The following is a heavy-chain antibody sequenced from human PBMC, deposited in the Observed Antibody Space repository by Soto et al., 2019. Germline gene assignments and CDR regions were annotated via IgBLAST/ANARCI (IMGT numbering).Heavy chain of an antibody. CDR1: GYTFTSYD. CDR2: MNPNSGNT. V-gene: IGHV1-8*01. Sequence: ASVKVSCKASGYTFTSYDINWVRQATGQGLEWMGWMNPNSGNTGYAQKFQGRVTMTRNTSISTAYMELSSLRSEDTAVYYCARVRGYCTNGVCYTVYYHYMDVRGKGTTVTVSS. D-gene: IGHD2-8*01. CDR3: ARVRGYCTNGVCYTVYYHYMDV. J-gene: IGHJ6*03.